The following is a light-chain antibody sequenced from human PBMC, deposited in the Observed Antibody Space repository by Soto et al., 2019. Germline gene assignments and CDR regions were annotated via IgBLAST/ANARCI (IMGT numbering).Light chain of an antibody. CDR2: DAS. CDR3: QQRYNWPNT. V-gene: IGKV3-11*01. Sequence: EIVLTQSPATLSLSPGERATLSCRTSQSVGTYLAWYQHNPGQAPRLLIYDASNRATGTPARFSGSGSGTDFTLTISSPEPEDFAVYYCQQRYNWPNTFGQGTKLAIK. J-gene: IGKJ2*01. CDR1: QSVGTY.